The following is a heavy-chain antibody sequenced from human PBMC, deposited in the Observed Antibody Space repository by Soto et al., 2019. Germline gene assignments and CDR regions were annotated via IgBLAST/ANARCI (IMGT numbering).Heavy chain of an antibody. CDR1: GYTFTSYG. J-gene: IGHJ4*02. Sequence: QVQLVQSGAEVKQPGASVKVSCKASGYTFTSYGISWVRQAPGQGLEWMGWISAYNGNTNYAQKLQGRVTMTTDTSTSTAYMELRSLRSDDTAVYYCARAYCSGGSCYPPADYWGQGTLVTVSS. CDR3: ARAYCSGGSCYPPADY. V-gene: IGHV1-18*01. CDR2: ISAYNGNT. D-gene: IGHD2-15*01.